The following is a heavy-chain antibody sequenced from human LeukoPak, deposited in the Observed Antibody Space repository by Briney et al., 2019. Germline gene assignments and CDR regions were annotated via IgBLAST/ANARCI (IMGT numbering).Heavy chain of an antibody. J-gene: IGHJ2*01. CDR1: GYTLTELS. V-gene: IGHV1-24*01. Sequence: ASVKVSCKVSGYTLTELSMHWVRQAPGKGLEWMGGFDPEDGETIYAQKFQGRVTMTEDTSTDTAYMELSSLRSEDTAVYYCATLYGEMVTTVTTAGALRGYFDLWGRGTLVTVSS. CDR3: ATLYGEMVTTVTTAGALRGYFDL. D-gene: IGHD4-17*01. CDR2: FDPEDGET.